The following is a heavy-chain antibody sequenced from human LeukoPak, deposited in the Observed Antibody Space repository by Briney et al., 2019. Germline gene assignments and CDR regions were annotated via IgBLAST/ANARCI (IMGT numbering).Heavy chain of an antibody. J-gene: IGHJ4*02. Sequence: GGSLRLSCAASGFTFSSYAMRWVRQAPGKGLEWVAVISYDGSNKYYADSVKGRFTISRDNSKNTLYLQMNSLRAEDTAVYYCARVLDDYGDAHFDYWGQGTLVTVSS. V-gene: IGHV3-30-3*01. CDR3: ARVLDDYGDAHFDY. D-gene: IGHD4-17*01. CDR2: ISYDGSNK. CDR1: GFTFSSYA.